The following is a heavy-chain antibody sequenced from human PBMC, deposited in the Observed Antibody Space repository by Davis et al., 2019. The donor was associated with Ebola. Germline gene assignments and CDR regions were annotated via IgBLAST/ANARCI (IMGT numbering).Heavy chain of an antibody. V-gene: IGHV4-59*12. Sequence: GSLRLSCTASGGSISGDYLSWIRQPPGKGLEWIGYIHDSGSTNYNPSLKSRLTIPADKTKNQFSLKLSTVAAADTAVYYCARWSIAARGVGFDPWGQGTLVTVSS. CDR2: IHDSGST. D-gene: IGHD6-6*01. J-gene: IGHJ5*02. CDR3: ARWSIAARGVGFDP. CDR1: GGSISGDY.